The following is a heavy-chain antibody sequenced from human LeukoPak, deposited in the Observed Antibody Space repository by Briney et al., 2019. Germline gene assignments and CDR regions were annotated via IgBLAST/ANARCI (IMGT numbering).Heavy chain of an antibody. CDR3: ARRGTGGRSFDY. CDR2: VYYSGST. D-gene: IGHD1-1*01. J-gene: IGHJ4*02. V-gene: IGHV4-59*08. CDR1: GGSISSYY. Sequence: SDTLSLTCTVSGGSISSYYWSWIRQPPGKGLEWIGYVYYSGSTNYNPSLKSRVTISVDTSKNQFSLKLSSVTAADTAVYYCARRGTGGRSFDYWGQGTLVTVSS.